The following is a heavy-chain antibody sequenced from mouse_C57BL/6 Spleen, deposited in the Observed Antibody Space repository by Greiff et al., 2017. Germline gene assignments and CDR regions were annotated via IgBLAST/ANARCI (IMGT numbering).Heavy chain of an antibody. CDR3: ARRNYYGSSYWYFDV. Sequence: QVQLQQPGAELVMPGASVKLSCKASGYTFTSYWLHWVKQRPGQGLEWIGEIDPSDSYTTYNQKFKGKSTLTVDKSSSTAYMQLSSLTSEDSAVYYCARRNYYGSSYWYFDVWGTGTTVTVSS. V-gene: IGHV1-69*01. J-gene: IGHJ1*03. D-gene: IGHD1-1*01. CDR1: GYTFTSYW. CDR2: IDPSDSYT.